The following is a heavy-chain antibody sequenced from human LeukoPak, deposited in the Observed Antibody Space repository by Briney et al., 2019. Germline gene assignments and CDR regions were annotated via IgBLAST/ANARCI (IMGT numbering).Heavy chain of an antibody. CDR1: GFTFSSYS. Sequence: GGSLRLSCAASGFTFSSYSMNWVRQAPGKGLEWVSYISSSSSTIYYADSVKGRFTISRDNAKNSLYLQMNSLRAEDTAVYYCARLSPRGPFDYWSQGTLVTVSS. CDR2: ISSSSSTI. V-gene: IGHV3-48*01. J-gene: IGHJ4*02. D-gene: IGHD3/OR15-3a*01. CDR3: ARLSPRGPFDY.